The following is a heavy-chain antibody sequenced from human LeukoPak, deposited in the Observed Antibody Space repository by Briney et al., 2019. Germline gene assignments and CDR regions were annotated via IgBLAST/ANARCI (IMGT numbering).Heavy chain of an antibody. V-gene: IGHV3-23*01. Sequence: PGASLRLSCAASGFTFSNYAMSWVRQAPGKGLEWVSAITGSGGNTYYADSVKGRFTISRDNSKNTVFLQMNSLRAGDTAVYYYAKWGDYDVLTGYYVSDYWGQGTLVTVSS. CDR3: AKWGDYDVLTGYYVSDY. D-gene: IGHD3-9*01. CDR2: ITGSGGNT. J-gene: IGHJ4*02. CDR1: GFTFSNYA.